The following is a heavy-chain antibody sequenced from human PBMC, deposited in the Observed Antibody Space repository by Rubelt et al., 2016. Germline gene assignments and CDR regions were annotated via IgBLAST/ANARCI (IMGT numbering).Heavy chain of an antibody. CDR2: LYSGGTT. CDR3: AGDSGYDLNAFDV. J-gene: IGHJ3*01. V-gene: IGHV3-66*01. Sequence: EVQLVVSGGGLVQPGGSLRLSCAASGFTVSNSYIHWVRQAPGKGLEWVSVLYSGGTTYYADSAKGRFTISRDNSKNTLLLQINSLRAEDTAVYYCAGDSGYDLNAFDVWGQGTKVTVSS. D-gene: IGHD5-12*01. CDR1: GFTVSNSY.